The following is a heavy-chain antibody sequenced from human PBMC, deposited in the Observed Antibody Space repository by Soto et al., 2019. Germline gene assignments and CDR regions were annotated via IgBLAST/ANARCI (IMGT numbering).Heavy chain of an antibody. V-gene: IGHV4-61*08. CDR1: GGSISSGDYY. CDR2: IYYSGST. Sequence: ASETLSLTCTVSGGSISSGDYYWSWIRQPPGKGLEWIGYIYYSGSTNYNPSLKSRVTISVDTSKNQFSLKLSSVTAADTAVYYCARDSLPYYYDSSGYYWLGSYYYGMDVWGQGTTVTVSS. CDR3: ARDSLPYYYDSSGYYWLGSYYYGMDV. J-gene: IGHJ6*02. D-gene: IGHD3-22*01.